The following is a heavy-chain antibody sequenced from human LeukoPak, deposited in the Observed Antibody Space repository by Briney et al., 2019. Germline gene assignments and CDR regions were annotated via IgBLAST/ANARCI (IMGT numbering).Heavy chain of an antibody. Sequence: GASVRVSCKASGYTFTGYYMHWVRQAPGQGLEWMGWINPNSGGTNYARKFQGRVTMTRDTSISAAYMELSRLRSDDTAVYYCARVGRRYGSGSYYFFDYWGQGTLVTVSS. CDR2: INPNSGGT. CDR1: GYTFTGYY. D-gene: IGHD3-10*01. CDR3: ARVGRRYGSGSYYFFDY. J-gene: IGHJ4*02. V-gene: IGHV1-2*02.